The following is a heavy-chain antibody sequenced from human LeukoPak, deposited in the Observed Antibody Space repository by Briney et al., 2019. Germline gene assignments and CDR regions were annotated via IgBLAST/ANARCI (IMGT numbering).Heavy chain of an antibody. CDR2: INHDEST. Sequence: PGGSLRLSCAASGFTFSNHWMNWVRQAPGKGLEWIGEINHDESTNYSPSLKSRVTMSVDTSKNQFSLKLSSVTAADTAVYYCARRLISDYENLPFDYWGQGTLVTVSS. J-gene: IGHJ4*02. D-gene: IGHD5-12*01. V-gene: IGHV4-34*01. CDR3: ARRLISDYENLPFDY. CDR1: GFTFSNHW.